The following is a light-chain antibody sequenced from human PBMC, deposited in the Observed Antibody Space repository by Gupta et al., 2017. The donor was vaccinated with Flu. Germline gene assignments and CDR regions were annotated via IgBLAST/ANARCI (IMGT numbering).Light chain of an antibody. CDR1: SGSIASNY. CDR2: ENN. V-gene: IGLV6-57*01. Sequence: NFMLPQPHSVSESPGKTVTISCTRRSGSIASNYVQWYQQRQGRSPTTVIYENNQRPSGVPDRFSGSIDSSSNSASLTISGLKTEDEADYYCQSYDSSNHRVFGGGTKLTVL. CDR3: QSYDSSNHRV. J-gene: IGLJ3*02.